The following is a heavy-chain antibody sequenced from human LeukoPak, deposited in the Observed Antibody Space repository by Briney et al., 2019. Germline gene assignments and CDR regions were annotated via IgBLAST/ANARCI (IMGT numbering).Heavy chain of an antibody. V-gene: IGHV4-38-2*02. CDR3: VRDGDTAMVQYNWFDP. CDR2: IYHSGST. CDR1: GYSISSGYY. Sequence: SETLSLTCTVSGYSISSGYYWGWIRQPPGKGLEWIGSIYHSGSTYYNPSLKSRVTMSVDTSKNQFSLKLSSVTAADTAVYYCVRDGDTAMVQYNWFDPWGQGTLVTVSS. J-gene: IGHJ5*02. D-gene: IGHD5-18*01.